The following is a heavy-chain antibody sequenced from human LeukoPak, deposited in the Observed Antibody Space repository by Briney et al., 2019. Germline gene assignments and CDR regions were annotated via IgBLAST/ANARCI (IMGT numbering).Heavy chain of an antibody. CDR3: ASKRQIQLWLR. Sequence: RPSETLSLTSTVSGGSISSSSYYWGWIRQPPGKGLEWIGSIYYSGSTYYNPSLKSRVTISVDTSKNQFSLKLSSVTAADTAVYYCASKRQIQLWLRWGQGTLVTVSS. CDR1: GGSISSSSYY. V-gene: IGHV4-39*07. D-gene: IGHD5-18*01. CDR2: IYYSGST. J-gene: IGHJ4*02.